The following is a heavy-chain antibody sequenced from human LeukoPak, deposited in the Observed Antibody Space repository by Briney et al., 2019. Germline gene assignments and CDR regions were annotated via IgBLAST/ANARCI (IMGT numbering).Heavy chain of an antibody. CDR3: ARGVLGYGRNDAFDI. Sequence: GGSLRLSCATSGFTFSTHWMHWVRQSPGKGLVWVSRITGDGSSTTYADSVKGRFAISRDNAKSSLYLQMNSLRAEDTAVYYCARGVLGYGRNDAFDIWGQGAMVTVSS. CDR2: ITGDGSST. D-gene: IGHD4-23*01. CDR1: GFTFSTHW. J-gene: IGHJ3*02. V-gene: IGHV3-74*01.